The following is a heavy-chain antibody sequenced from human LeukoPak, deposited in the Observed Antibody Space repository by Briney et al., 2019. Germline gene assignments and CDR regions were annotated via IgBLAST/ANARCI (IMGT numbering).Heavy chain of an antibody. CDR3: ARAWGTIFGVVIRFDP. Sequence: ASVKVSCKASGYTFTSYGISWVRQAPGQGLEWMGWISAYNGNTNYAQKLQGRVTMTTDTSTSTAYMELRSLRSDDTAVYYCARAWGTIFGVVIRFDPWGQGTLVTVSS. J-gene: IGHJ5*02. V-gene: IGHV1-18*01. CDR2: ISAYNGNT. D-gene: IGHD3-3*01. CDR1: GYTFTSYG.